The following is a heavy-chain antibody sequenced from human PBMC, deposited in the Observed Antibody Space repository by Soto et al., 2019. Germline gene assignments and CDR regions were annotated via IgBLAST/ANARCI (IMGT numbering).Heavy chain of an antibody. CDR1: GFXLSTSGVG. V-gene: IGHV2-5*02. J-gene: IGHJ4*02. Sequence: GPTLVNPTQTLTLTCTXSGFXLSTSGVGXGWIRQPPGKALEWLALIYWDDDKRYSPSLKSRLTITKDTSKNQVVLTMTNMDPVDTATYYCARLAVTTDFDYWGQGTLVTVSS. D-gene: IGHD4-4*01. CDR3: ARLAVTTDFDY. CDR2: IYWDDDK.